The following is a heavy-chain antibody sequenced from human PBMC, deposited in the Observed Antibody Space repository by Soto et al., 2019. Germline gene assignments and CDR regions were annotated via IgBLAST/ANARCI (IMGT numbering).Heavy chain of an antibody. D-gene: IGHD5-12*01. Sequence: WTWIRQPPGKGLEWIGNIFTSGSANYDPSLKTRVTISVDTSKNQFSLKLTSVTAADTAVYYCARDGKVDIDRGGYYYYDMDVCGQGTTVTVSS. CDR3: ARDGKVDIDRGGYYYYDMDV. J-gene: IGHJ6*02. CDR2: IFTSGSA. V-gene: IGHV4-4*08.